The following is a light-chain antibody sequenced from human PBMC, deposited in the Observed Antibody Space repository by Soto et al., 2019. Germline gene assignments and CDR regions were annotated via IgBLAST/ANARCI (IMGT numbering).Light chain of an antibody. J-gene: IGLJ3*02. CDR2: TNN. CDR1: SSNIGSHT. Sequence: QSVLTQPPSASGTPGQRVTISCSGGSSNIGSHTVSWYQQLPGTAPKLLMYTNNQRPSGVPDRFSGSKSGTSASLAISGLQFEDEADYYCATRDDSLNAWVFGGGIKLTVL. CDR3: ATRDDSLNAWV. V-gene: IGLV1-44*01.